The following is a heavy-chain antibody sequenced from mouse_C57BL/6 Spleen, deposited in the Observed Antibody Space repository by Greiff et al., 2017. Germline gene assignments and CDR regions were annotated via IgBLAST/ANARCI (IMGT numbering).Heavy chain of an antibody. J-gene: IGHJ3*01. CDR2: IDPSDSYT. CDR3: ARNDNDVVPGFAY. CDR1: GYTFTSYW. Sequence: QVQLQQPGAELVMPGASVKLSCKASGYTFTSYWMHWVKQRPGQGLEWIGEIDPSDSYTNYNQKFKGKSTLTVDKSSSTAYMQLSSLTSEDSAVYYCARNDNDVVPGFAYWGQGTLVTVSA. V-gene: IGHV1-69*01. D-gene: IGHD2-4*01.